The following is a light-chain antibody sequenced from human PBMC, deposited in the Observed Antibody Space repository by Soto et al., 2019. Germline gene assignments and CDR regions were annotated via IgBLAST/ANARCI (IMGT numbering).Light chain of an antibody. CDR3: QQFNSYLFT. J-gene: IGKJ4*01. CDR1: QGISSA. CDR2: DAS. V-gene: IGKV1-13*02. Sequence: AIQLTQSPSSLSASVGDRVTITCRASQGISSALAWYQQKPGKAPKLLIYDASSLESGVPSRFSGSGSGTDFTLTISSLQPEDFEAYYGQQFNSYLFTFGGGTKVEIK.